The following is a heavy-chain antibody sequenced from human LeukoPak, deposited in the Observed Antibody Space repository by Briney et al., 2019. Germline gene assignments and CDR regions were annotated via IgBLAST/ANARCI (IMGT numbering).Heavy chain of an antibody. V-gene: IGHV3-66*03. Sequence: GGSLRLSCAASGFTVSSYYMSWVRQAPGKGLEWVSNIYNTGSTNYADSVKGRFTISRGNSKNTLYLQMNSLRAEDTAVYYCARDSPGDLWDYWGQGTLVTVSS. D-gene: IGHD7-27*01. J-gene: IGHJ4*02. CDR2: IYNTGST. CDR3: ARDSPGDLWDY. CDR1: GFTVSSYY.